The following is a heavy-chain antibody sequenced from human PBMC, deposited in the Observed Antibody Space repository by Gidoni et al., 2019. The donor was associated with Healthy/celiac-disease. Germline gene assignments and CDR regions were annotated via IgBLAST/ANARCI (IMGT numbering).Heavy chain of an antibody. Sequence: QVQLQESGPGLATPSQTLSLTRTVSGGSISSYYCRWLRQPAGKGLEWIGRIYTSGSTKYNPSLKSRVTMSVDTSKNQFSLKLSSVTAADTAVYYCARDRLRAAGPSGFDFWGQGTLVTVSS. CDR1: GGSISSYY. CDR2: IYTSGST. D-gene: IGHD6-13*01. CDR3: ARDRLRAAGPSGFDF. V-gene: IGHV4-4*07. J-gene: IGHJ4*02.